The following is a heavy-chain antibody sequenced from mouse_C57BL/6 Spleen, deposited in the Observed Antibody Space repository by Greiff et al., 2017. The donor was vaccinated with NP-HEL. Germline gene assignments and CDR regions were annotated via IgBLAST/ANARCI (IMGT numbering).Heavy chain of an antibody. Sequence: VQLQQSDAELVKPGASVKISCKVSGYTFTDHTIHWMKQRPEQGLEWIGYIYPRDGITKYNEKFKGKATLTADKSSSTAYMQLNSLTSEDSSVYFCARWNYYGTLYYFDYWGQGTTLTVSS. CDR2: IYPRDGIT. V-gene: IGHV1-78*01. D-gene: IGHD1-1*01. J-gene: IGHJ2*01. CDR3: ARWNYYGTLYYFDY. CDR1: GYTFTDHT.